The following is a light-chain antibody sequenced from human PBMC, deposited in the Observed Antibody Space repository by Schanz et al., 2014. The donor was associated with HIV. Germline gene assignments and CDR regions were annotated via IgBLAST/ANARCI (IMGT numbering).Light chain of an antibody. CDR3: QQSYSSPLI. CDR2: KAS. Sequence: DIQMTQSPSTLSASVGDRVSITCRASQSINSWLAWYQQKPGKAPKLLIYKASSLESGVPSRFSGSGSGAEFTLTISSLQPEDFATYYCQQSYSSPLIFGQGTRLEIK. CDR1: QSINSW. J-gene: IGKJ5*01. V-gene: IGKV1-5*03.